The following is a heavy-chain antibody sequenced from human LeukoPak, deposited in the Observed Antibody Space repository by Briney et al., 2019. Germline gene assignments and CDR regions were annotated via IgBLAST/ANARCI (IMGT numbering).Heavy chain of an antibody. Sequence: SETLSLTCAVSGFSISSGYYWGWIRQPPGRGLEWIGSIYHSGRTYYNPSLKSRVTISVDTSKNHFSLKLSSVTAADTAVYYCARLVVVGGDCLWGQGTLVTVSS. D-gene: IGHD2-21*01. J-gene: IGHJ4*02. CDR2: IYHSGRT. CDR1: GFSISSGYY. V-gene: IGHV4-38-2*01. CDR3: ARLVVVGGDCL.